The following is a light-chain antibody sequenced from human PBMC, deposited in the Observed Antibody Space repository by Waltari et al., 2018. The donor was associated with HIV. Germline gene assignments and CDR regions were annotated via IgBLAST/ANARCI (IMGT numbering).Light chain of an antibody. CDR2: DDS. CDR3: QVWDSSSDHPV. CDR1: NIGSKS. V-gene: IGLV3-21*04. Sequence: SYVLTQPPSVSVAPGKTARITCGGNNIGSKSVPWYQQKPGQAPVLVIYDDSDRPSGIPERFSGSNAGNTATLTISRVEAGDEADYYCQVWDSSSDHPVFGGGTKLTVL. J-gene: IGLJ3*02.